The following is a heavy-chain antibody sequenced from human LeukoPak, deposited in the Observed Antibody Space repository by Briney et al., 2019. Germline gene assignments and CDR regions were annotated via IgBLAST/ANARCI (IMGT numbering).Heavy chain of an antibody. CDR2: INHSGST. V-gene: IGHV4-34*01. D-gene: IGHD6-19*01. CDR1: GGSFSGYY. CDR3: AVKTTAVAGPGY. J-gene: IGHJ4*02. Sequence: SETLSLTCAVYGGSFSGYYWSWIRQPPGKGLEWIGEINHSGSTNYNPSLKSRVTISVDTSKNQFSLKLSSVTAADTAVYYCAVKTTAVAGPGYWGQGTLVTVSS.